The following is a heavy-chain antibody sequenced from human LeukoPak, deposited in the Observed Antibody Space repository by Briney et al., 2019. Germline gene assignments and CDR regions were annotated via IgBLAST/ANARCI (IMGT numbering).Heavy chain of an antibody. CDR2: IYYTGST. Sequence: SETLSLTCTVFSDSISSASFYWGWIRQPPGKGLEWIGSIYYTGSTYYNPFLKSRVAISVDPSQNQFSLKLTSATVADTAVYYRARGGAGYSDSSSYYKRPTHFHYWGQGTLVPVSS. CDR3: ARGGAGYSDSSSYYKRPTHFHY. J-gene: IGHJ4*02. V-gene: IGHV4-39*01. D-gene: IGHD3-22*01. CDR1: SDSISSASFY.